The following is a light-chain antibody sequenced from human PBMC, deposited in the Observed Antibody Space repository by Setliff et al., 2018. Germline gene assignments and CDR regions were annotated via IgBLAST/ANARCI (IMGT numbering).Light chain of an antibody. V-gene: IGLV2-14*01. J-gene: IGLJ3*02. CDR1: SSDFGIYNY. CDR3: AAWDDSLKGPV. CDR2: DVS. Sequence: QSVLTQPASVFGSPGQSITLSCTGTSSDFGIYNYVSWYQQHPGKAPKLIIYDVSSRPLGVSNRFSGSKSAYMASLIISGLQAEDEATYYCAAWDDSLKGPVFGGGTKVTVL.